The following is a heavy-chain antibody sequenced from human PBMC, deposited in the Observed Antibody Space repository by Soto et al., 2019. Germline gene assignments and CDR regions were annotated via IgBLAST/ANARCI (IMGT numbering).Heavy chain of an antibody. V-gene: IGHV5-51*01. CDR2: IYPGDSDT. D-gene: IGHD5-12*01. J-gene: IGHJ6*02. CDR1: GYSFTSYW. Sequence: GESMKISCKGSGYSFTSYWINWVRQMPGKGLEWMGVIYPGDSDTRYSPSFQGQVTISADKSINTAYLQWRSLKASDTAVYYCARHRGSPGSYFGMDVWGQGTTGTVSS. CDR3: ARHRGSPGSYFGMDV.